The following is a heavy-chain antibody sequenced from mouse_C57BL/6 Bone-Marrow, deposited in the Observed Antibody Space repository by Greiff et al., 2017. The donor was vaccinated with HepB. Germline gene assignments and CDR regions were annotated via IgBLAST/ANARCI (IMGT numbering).Heavy chain of an antibody. D-gene: IGHD2-2*01. CDR3: ARVWLPYAMDY. J-gene: IGHJ4*01. CDR1: GYTFTSYW. Sequence: QVQLQQPGTELVKPGASVKLSCKASGYTFTSYWIHWVKQRPGQGLEWIGNINPRNGGTDYSEKFKSKATLTVDKSSSTAYMQLSILSSEESAAYYCARVWLPYAMDYWGQGTSVTVSA. CDR2: INPRNGGT. V-gene: IGHV1-53*01.